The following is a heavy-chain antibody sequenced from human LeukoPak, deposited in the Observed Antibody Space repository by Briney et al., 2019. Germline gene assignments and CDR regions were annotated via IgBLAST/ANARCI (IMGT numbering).Heavy chain of an antibody. CDR2: INPNSGGT. CDR3: ARAMWLYSSSSNFDY. V-gene: IGHV1-2*02. CDR1: GYTFTGYY. J-gene: IGHJ4*02. Sequence: GASVKVSCKASGYTFTGYYMHWVRQAPGQGLEWMGWINPNSGGTNYAQKFQGRVTMTRDTSISTAYMELSRLRSDDTAVYYCARAMWLYSSSSNFDYWGQGTLVTVSS. D-gene: IGHD6-6*01.